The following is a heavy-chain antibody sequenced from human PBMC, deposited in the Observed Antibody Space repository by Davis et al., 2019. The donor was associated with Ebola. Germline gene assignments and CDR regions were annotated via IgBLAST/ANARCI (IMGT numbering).Heavy chain of an antibody. J-gene: IGHJ6*02. Sequence: ASVKVSCKASGGTFSSYAISWVRQAPGQGLEWMGWISAYNGNTNYAQKLQGRVTMTTDTSTSTAYMELRSLRSDDTAVYYCARPTRYGARYCMDVWGQGTTVTVSS. V-gene: IGHV1-18*01. CDR3: ARPTRYGARYCMDV. CDR1: GGTFSSYA. D-gene: IGHD4-17*01. CDR2: ISAYNGNT.